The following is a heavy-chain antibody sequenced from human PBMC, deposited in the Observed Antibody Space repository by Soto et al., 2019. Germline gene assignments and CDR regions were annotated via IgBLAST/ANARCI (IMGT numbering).Heavy chain of an antibody. D-gene: IGHD6-19*01. CDR1: GFTFSNAW. CDR3: TTDHIAVAGTYYYYGMDV. CDR2: IKSKTDGGTT. J-gene: IGHJ6*02. V-gene: IGHV3-15*01. Sequence: EVQLVESGGGLVKPGGSLRLSCAASGFTFSNAWMSWVRQAPGKGLKWVGRIKSKTDGGTTDYAAPVKGRFTISRDDSKNTLYLQMNSLKTEDTAVYYCTTDHIAVAGTYYYYGMDVWGQGTTVTVSS.